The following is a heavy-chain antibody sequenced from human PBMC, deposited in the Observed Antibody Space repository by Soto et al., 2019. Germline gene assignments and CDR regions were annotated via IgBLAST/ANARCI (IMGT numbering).Heavy chain of an antibody. Sequence: QVQLQESGPGLVKPSQTLSLTCTVSGGSISSGGYYWSWIRQHPGKGLEWIGYIYYIGRTHYNPSLQSRVTISVDTSKNQFSLKLSSVTAADTAVYYCARAGHDFWSGYYRPDAFDIWGQGTMVTVSS. D-gene: IGHD3-3*01. J-gene: IGHJ3*02. CDR3: ARAGHDFWSGYYRPDAFDI. V-gene: IGHV4-31*03. CDR1: GGSISSGGYY. CDR2: IYYIGRT.